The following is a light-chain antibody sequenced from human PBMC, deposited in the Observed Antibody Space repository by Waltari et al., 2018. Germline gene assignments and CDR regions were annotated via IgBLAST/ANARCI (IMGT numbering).Light chain of an antibody. V-gene: IGKV3-11*01. CDR1: QSVSSH. Sequence: EIVLTQSPATLSLSPGERATLSCRDSQSVSSHLAWYQQKPGQAPRLLSFDASNRATGIPARFSGSGSGTDFTLSITSLEPEDFAIYYCQQRTNWPLITFGPGTRLEIK. CDR3: QQRTNWPLIT. J-gene: IGKJ5*01. CDR2: DAS.